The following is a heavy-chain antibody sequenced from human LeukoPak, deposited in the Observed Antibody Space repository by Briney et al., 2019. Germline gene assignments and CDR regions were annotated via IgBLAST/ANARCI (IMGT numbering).Heavy chain of an antibody. Sequence: SETLSLTCTVSGGSVISTTYYWGWIRQPPGKGLGYIGSFYYTGTTYYNPSLKSRVTISVDTSKNQVSLNLNSVTAADTAVYYCARHRTTVTTPFDYWGQGTLVTVSS. J-gene: IGHJ4*02. V-gene: IGHV4-39*01. D-gene: IGHD4-17*01. CDR3: ARHRTTVTTPFDY. CDR2: FYYTGTT. CDR1: GGSVISTTYY.